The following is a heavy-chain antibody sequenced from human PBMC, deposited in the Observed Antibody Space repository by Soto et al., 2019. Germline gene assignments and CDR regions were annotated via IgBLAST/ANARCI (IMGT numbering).Heavy chain of an antibody. CDR3: AHIPGSGQLLYSYYYYMDV. V-gene: IGHV2-5*08. CDR2: IYWDDDK. D-gene: IGHD3-10*01. CDR1: GFSLSTSGMC. Sequence: SGPTLVNPTQTLTLTCTFSGFSLSTSGMCVSWIRQPPGKALEWLALIYWDDDKRSSPSLKSRLTITKDTSKNQVVLTMTNMDPVDTATYYCAHIPGSGQLLYSYYYYMDVWGKGTTVTVSS. J-gene: IGHJ6*03.